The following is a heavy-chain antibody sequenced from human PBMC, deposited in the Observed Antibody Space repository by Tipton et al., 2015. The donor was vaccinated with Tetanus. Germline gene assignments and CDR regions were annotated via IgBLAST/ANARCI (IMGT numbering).Heavy chain of an antibody. CDR3: AKGTRGWFEVVVDP. J-gene: IGHJ5*02. V-gene: IGHV3-23*01. CDR1: GFTFRSYA. Sequence: GSLRLSCAASGFTFRSYAMTWVRQAPGKGLEWVSTVTGGGLSTLYGDSVKGRFIISRDNSANTVSLQMNSLRAADTGLYYCAKGTRGWFEVVVDPWGHGTLVTVSS. D-gene: IGHD6-19*01. CDR2: VTGGGLST.